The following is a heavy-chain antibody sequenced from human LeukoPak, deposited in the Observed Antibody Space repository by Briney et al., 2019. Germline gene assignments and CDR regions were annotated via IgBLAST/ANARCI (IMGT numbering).Heavy chain of an antibody. CDR1: GYTFTSYD. J-gene: IGHJ4*02. Sequence: ASVKVSCKASGYTFTSYDINWVRQATGQGLEWMGWMNPNSGNTGYAQKFQGRVTITRNTSISTAYMELSSLRSDDTAVYYCARALRLEEEYYFDNWGQGTLVTVSS. CDR2: MNPNSGNT. D-gene: IGHD4-17*01. CDR3: ARALRLEEEYYFDN. V-gene: IGHV1-8*03.